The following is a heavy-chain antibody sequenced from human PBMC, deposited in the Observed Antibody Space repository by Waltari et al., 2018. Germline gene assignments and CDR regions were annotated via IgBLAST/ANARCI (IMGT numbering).Heavy chain of an antibody. Sequence: EVHLVESGGGSVQPGGSLRLSCTGSGFLFSSYWMHWVRQGPGEGLVCVSRINGDGSSTTYADSVQGRFTTTRDNAKSTLYLEMNSLKSEDTGVYYCAREENYDFAMDVWGQGTTVTVSS. J-gene: IGHJ6*02. CDR3: AREENYDFAMDV. CDR1: GFLFSSYW. CDR2: INGDGSST. D-gene: IGHD1-7*01. V-gene: IGHV3-74*01.